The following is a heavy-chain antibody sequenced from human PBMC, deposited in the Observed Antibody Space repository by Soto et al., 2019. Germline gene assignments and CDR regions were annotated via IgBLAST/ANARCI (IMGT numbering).Heavy chain of an antibody. CDR1: GGSISSSSYY. Sequence: NPSETLSLTCTVSGGSISSSSYYWGWIRQPPGKGLEWIGSIYYSGSTYYNPSLKSRVTISVDTSNNQFSLKLSSVTAADTAVYYCARHAGSPNNWNYVDYWGQGTLVTVSS. CDR2: IYYSGST. V-gene: IGHV4-39*01. J-gene: IGHJ4*02. D-gene: IGHD1-20*01. CDR3: ARHAGSPNNWNYVDY.